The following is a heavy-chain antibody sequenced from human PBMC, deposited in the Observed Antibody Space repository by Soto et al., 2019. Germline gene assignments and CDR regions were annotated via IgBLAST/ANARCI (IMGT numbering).Heavy chain of an antibody. V-gene: IGHV1-69*13. CDR2: IIPIFGTA. CDR3: AQGRGSGSYYSPGPRGSSGYYYYCGMDV. CDR1: GGTFSSYA. D-gene: IGHD3-10*01. Sequence: SVKVSCKASGGTFSSYAISWVRQAPGQGLEWMGGIIPIFGTANYAQKFQGRVTITADESTSTAYMELSSLRSEDTAVYYCAQGRGSGSYYSPGPRGSSGYYYYCGMDVWGQGTAVTVSS. J-gene: IGHJ6*02.